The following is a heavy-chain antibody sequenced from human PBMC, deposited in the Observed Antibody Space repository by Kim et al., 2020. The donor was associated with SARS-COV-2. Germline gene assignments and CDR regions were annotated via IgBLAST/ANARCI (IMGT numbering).Heavy chain of an antibody. V-gene: IGHV3-7*01. CDR2: EK. Sequence: EKYYVDSVKGRFTISRDNAKNSLYLQMNSLRAEDTAVYYCARGARWYSSSWGQGTLVTVSS. J-gene: IGHJ4*02. D-gene: IGHD6-13*01. CDR3: ARGARWYSSS.